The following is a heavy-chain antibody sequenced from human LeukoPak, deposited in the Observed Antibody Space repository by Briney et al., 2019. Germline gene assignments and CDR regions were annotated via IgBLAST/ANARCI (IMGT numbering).Heavy chain of an antibody. D-gene: IGHD4-11*01. CDR1: GFNFSSYG. CDR2: IRYDGSKK. Sequence: GGSLRLSCAASGFNFSSYGMHWVRQAPGKGLEWVAFIRYDGSKKYYADSVKGRFTISRDNSKNTLYLQMNSLRAEDTAVYYCARADYSNYGYMDVWGKGTTVTVSS. J-gene: IGHJ6*03. V-gene: IGHV3-30*02. CDR3: ARADYSNYGYMDV.